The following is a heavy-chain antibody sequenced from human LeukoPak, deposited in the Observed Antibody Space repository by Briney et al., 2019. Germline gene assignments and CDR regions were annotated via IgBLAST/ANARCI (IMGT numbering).Heavy chain of an antibody. CDR1: GYTFTSYD. CDR3: AGGPSVTRGGGLSNS. J-gene: IGHJ5*02. D-gene: IGHD3-10*01. CDR2: MNPNSGDT. Sequence: ASVKVSCKASGYTFTSYDVHWVRQATGQGLEWMGWMNPNSGDTGYAQKFQGRVTMTRDTTKDTAYMDLSSLRSEDTAVYYCAGGPSVTRGGGLSNSWGQGTLVTVSS. V-gene: IGHV1-8*01.